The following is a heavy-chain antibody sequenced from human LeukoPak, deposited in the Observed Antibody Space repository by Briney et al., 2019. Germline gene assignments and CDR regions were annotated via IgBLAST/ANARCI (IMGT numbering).Heavy chain of an antibody. CDR3: AKDYHDSSGYYYSY. V-gene: IGHV3-23*01. J-gene: IGHJ4*02. D-gene: IGHD3-22*01. CDR1: GCTFSSYA. CDR2: ISGSGGST. Sequence: GGSLRLSCAASGCTFSSYAMSWIRQAPGKGLEWVSAISGSGGSTYYADSVKGRFTISRDNTKNTLYLQMNSLRAEDTAVYYCAKDYHDSSGYYYSYWGQGTLVTVSS.